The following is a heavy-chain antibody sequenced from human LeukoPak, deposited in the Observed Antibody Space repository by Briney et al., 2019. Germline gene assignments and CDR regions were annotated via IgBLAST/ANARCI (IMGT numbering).Heavy chain of an antibody. CDR2: INPNSGGT. J-gene: IGHJ4*02. CDR1: EDTFTGYY. V-gene: IGHV1-2*04. D-gene: IGHD1-26*01. Sequence: ASVKVSCKASEDTFTGYYMHWVRQAPGQGLEWMGWINPNSGGTNYAQKFQGWVTMTRDTSISTAYMELSSLRSEDTAVYYCASTAGSYYHYFDYWGQGTLVTVSS. CDR3: ASTAGSYYHYFDY.